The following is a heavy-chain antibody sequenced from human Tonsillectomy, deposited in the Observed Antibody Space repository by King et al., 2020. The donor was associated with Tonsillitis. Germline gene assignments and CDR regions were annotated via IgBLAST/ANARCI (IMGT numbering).Heavy chain of an antibody. CDR1: GYTFTSYD. J-gene: IGHJ4*02. V-gene: IGHV1-8*01. D-gene: IGHD6-13*01. CDR2: MNPNSGNT. CDR3: AGPLSSSHPGAFEY. Sequence: VHLVESGAEVKKPGASVKVSCKASGYTFTSYDINWVRQATGQGLEWMGWMNPNSGNTGYAQKFQGRVTMTRDTSISTAYMELSRLSSEDPAVYYCAGPLSSSHPGAFEYWGQGTLVTVSS.